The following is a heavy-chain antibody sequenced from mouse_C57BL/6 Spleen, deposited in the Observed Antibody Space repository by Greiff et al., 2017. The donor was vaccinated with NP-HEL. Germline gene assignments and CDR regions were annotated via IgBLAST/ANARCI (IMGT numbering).Heavy chain of an antibody. V-gene: IGHV3-1*01. J-gene: IGHJ2*01. CDR1: GYSITSGYD. CDR2: ISYSGST. Sequence: EVQLVESGPGMVKPSQSLSLTCTVTGYSITSGYDWHWIRHFPGNKLEWMGYISYSGSTNYNPSLKSRISITHDTSKNHFFLKLNSVTTEDTATYYCAKGDDYGYFDYWGQGTTLTVSS. D-gene: IGHD2-4*01. CDR3: AKGDDYGYFDY.